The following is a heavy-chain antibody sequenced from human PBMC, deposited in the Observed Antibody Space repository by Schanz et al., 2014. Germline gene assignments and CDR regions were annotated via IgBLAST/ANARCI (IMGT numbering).Heavy chain of an antibody. Sequence: QVHLQQWGAGLLQPSETLSLTCGVGGVSFSFYYWSWVRQPPGKGLEWIGEVPPRGTNNYNPSRSDRGTRAGGASKNRFSLKRTSVTAADTAVYYCARGQDHAKTGDLWGRGTLVTISS. D-gene: IGHD2-2*01. CDR3: ARGQDHAKTGDL. CDR2: VPPRGTN. J-gene: IGHJ5*02. CDR1: GVSFSFYY. V-gene: IGHV4-34*02.